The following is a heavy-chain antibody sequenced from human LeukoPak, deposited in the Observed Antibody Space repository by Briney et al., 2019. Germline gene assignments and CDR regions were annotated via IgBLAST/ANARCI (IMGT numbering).Heavy chain of an antibody. CDR3: ARDLNYMDV. J-gene: IGHJ6*03. CDR2: IYSGGST. CDR1: GFTATSNY. Sequence: PGGSLRLSCAASGFTATSNYMSWVRQAPGKGLEWVPIIYSGGSTYYTDSVKGRFTISRDSSRTTLYLQMNILRAEDTAVYYCARDLNYMDVWGKGTTVTVSS. V-gene: IGHV3-66*02.